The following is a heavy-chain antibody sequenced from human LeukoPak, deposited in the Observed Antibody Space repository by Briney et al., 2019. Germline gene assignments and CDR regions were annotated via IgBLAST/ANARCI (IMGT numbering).Heavy chain of an antibody. V-gene: IGHV1-46*01. CDR3: ARGRLAMRDAFDI. D-gene: IGHD2-2*01. Sequence: ASVKVSCKTSGYTFTDYGMHWVRQAPGQGLEWMGIINPSGGSTSYAQKFQGRVTMTRDTSTSTVYMELSSLRSEDTAVYYCARGRLAMRDAFDIWGQGTMVTVSS. J-gene: IGHJ3*02. CDR1: GYTFTDYG. CDR2: INPSGGST.